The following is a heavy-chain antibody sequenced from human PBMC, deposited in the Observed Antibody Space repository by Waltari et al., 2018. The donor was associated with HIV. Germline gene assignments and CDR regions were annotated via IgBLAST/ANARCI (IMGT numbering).Heavy chain of an antibody. CDR2: MNPNTSQT. J-gene: IGHJ4*02. CDR1: GNPFGTYD. D-gene: IGHD1-26*01. CDR3: ATWEGRGQRSSYLEY. Sequence: QVQLVQSGAAVRKPGASVKLSCKGSGNPFGTYDNNWVRQATGQGPEWMGWMNPNTSQTGYPQKFQGRVTMTRDTSIGTCYMELTSLRSDDTAVYYCATWEGRGQRSSYLEYWGQGTLVTVSS. V-gene: IGHV1-8*01.